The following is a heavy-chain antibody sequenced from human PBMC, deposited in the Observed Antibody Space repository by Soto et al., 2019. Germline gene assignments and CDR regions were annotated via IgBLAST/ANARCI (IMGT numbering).Heavy chain of an antibody. J-gene: IGHJ2*01. CDR2: ITPMFGTA. V-gene: IGHV1-69*12. CDR1: GGTFSRYA. D-gene: IGHD6-19*01. Sequence: QVQLVQSGAEVKKPGSSVKVSCKASGGTFSRYAISWVRQVPGQGLEWMGGITPMFGTANYAQKFQGRVTITADESTSXVHMELRRLRSEDTAVYYCAQTLGSAVAGPGRFDLWGRGTLVIVSS. CDR3: AQTLGSAVAGPGRFDL.